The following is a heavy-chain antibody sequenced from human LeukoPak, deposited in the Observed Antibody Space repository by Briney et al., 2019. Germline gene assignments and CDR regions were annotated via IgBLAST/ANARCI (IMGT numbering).Heavy chain of an antibody. CDR2: IYYSGST. Sequence: SETLSLTCTVSGGSISSYYWSWIRQPPGKGLEWIGYIYYSGSTNYNPSLKSRVTISVDTSKNQFSLKLSSVTAADTAVYYCARGTLRRLFDYWGQGTLVTVSS. CDR1: GGSISSYY. V-gene: IGHV4-59*01. D-gene: IGHD4-17*01. CDR3: ARGTLRRLFDY. J-gene: IGHJ4*02.